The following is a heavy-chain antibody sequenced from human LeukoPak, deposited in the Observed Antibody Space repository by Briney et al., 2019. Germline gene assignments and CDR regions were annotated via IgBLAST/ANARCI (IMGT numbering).Heavy chain of an antibody. CDR3: AGRALSTGWTFDY. J-gene: IGHJ4*01. Sequence: SETLSLTCSVSGGSISTYHWSWIRQPAGKGLEWIAQIHTSGRTDFNPSLKSRLSISMDTPNNHFSLMITSVTAADTAIYYCAGRALSTGWTFDYWGHGTLVTVSS. V-gene: IGHV4-4*07. CDR2: IHTSGRT. D-gene: IGHD6-19*01. CDR1: GGSISTYH.